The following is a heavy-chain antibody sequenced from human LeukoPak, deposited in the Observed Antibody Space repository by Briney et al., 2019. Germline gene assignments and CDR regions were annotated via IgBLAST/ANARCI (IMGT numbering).Heavy chain of an antibody. CDR3: ARAAVAGPFDAFDI. D-gene: IGHD6-19*01. CDR1: GFTFSSYW. Sequence: PGGSLRLSCAASGFTFSSYWMSWIRQPPGKGLEWIGYICYSGSTDYNPSLKSRVTISVDTSKNQFSLRLSSVTAADTAVYYCARAAVAGPFDAFDIWGQGTMVTVSS. CDR2: ICYSGST. V-gene: IGHV4-59*01. J-gene: IGHJ3*02.